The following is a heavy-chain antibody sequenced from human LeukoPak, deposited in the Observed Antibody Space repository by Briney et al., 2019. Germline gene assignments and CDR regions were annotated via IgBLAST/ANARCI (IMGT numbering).Heavy chain of an antibody. CDR1: GYTFTGYY. Sequence: ASVKVSCKASGYTFTGYYMHWVRQAPGHGLEWMGWINPNSGGTNYAQKFQGRVTMTRDTSISTAYMELSRLRSDDTAVYYCAREPGGSSWYYFDYWGQRTLVTVSS. D-gene: IGHD6-13*01. CDR3: AREPGGSSWYYFDY. CDR2: INPNSGGT. J-gene: IGHJ4*02. V-gene: IGHV1-2*02.